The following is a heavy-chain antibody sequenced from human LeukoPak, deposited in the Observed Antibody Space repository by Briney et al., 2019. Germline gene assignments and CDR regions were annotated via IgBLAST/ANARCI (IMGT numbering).Heavy chain of an antibody. J-gene: IGHJ4*02. CDR1: GGTFSNFG. V-gene: IGHV1-69*05. D-gene: IGHD2-15*01. Sequence: SVKVSCKASGGTFSNFGITWVRQAPGQGLEWMGRIISIFGTPNYAQKFQGRVTIATDESTSTAYMDLYSLRSEDTAVYYCEREGFCVGDTCHGRDKVLDYWGQGTLVTVSS. CDR3: EREGFCVGDTCHGRDKVLDY. CDR2: IISIFGTP.